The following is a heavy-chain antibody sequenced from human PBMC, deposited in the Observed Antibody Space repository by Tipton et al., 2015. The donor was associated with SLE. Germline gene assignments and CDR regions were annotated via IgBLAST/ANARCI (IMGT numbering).Heavy chain of an antibody. D-gene: IGHD6-19*01. CDR3: AEGGAGFDAFDI. Sequence: TLSLTCTVSGGSISSYYWSWIRQPPGKGLEWIGYIYTSGSTNYNPSLKSRVTISVDTSKNQFSLKLSSVTAADTAVYYCAEGGAGFDAFDIWGQGTMVTVSS. V-gene: IGHV4-4*08. CDR1: GGSISSYY. CDR2: IYTSGST. J-gene: IGHJ3*02.